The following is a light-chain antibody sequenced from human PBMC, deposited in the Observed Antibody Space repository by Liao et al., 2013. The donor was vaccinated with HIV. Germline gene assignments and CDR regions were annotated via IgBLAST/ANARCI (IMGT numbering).Light chain of an antibody. J-gene: IGLJ2*01. CDR2: KDN. Sequence: SYELTQPPSVSVSPGQTATITCSGDALGDKYAFWYQQRPGQSPVVVIFKDNKRPSGIPERFSGSNSGNTATLTISGTQALDEADYYCQAWDSGSVVFGGGTKLTVL. CDR3: QAWDSGSVV. CDR1: ALGDKY. V-gene: IGLV3-1*01.